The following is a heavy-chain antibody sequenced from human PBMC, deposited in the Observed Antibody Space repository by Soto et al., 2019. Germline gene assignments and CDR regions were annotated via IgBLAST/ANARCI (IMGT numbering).Heavy chain of an antibody. CDR3: ASDHITMVGRVIESHGMEV. Sequence: DSGDSSSICEWSLILQPPGNGLEWIGYIYYTGSTHYSPSLKSRVTISVDTSKKQFSLRLKSVTAEDTAVYYCASDHITMVGRVIESHGMEVWGQGFTVTGSS. V-gene: IGHV4-59*01. J-gene: IGHJ6*02. CDR1: GDSSSICE. D-gene: IGHD3-10*01. CDR2: IYYTGST.